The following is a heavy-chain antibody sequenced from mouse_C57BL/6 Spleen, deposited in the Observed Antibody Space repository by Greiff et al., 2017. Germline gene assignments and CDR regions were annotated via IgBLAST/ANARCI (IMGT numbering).Heavy chain of an antibody. D-gene: IGHD3-3*01. CDR1: GFTFSDYG. CDR3: ARRRGTGYFDV. CDR2: ISSGSSTI. Sequence: EVQGVESGGGLVKPGGSLKLSCAASGFTFSDYGMHWVRQAPEKGLEWVAYISSGSSTIYYADTVKGRFTISRDNATNTLFLQMTSLGSEDTAMYYCARRRGTGYFDVWGTGTTVTVSS. J-gene: IGHJ1*03. V-gene: IGHV5-17*01.